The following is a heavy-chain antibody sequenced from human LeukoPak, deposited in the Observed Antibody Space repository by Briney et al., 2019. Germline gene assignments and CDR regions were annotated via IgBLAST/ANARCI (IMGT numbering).Heavy chain of an antibody. J-gene: IGHJ4*02. D-gene: IGHD3-22*01. CDR1: GFTFTAYY. V-gene: IGHV1-18*04. Sequence: APVKVSCKASGFTFTAYYMHWVRQAPGQGLEWMGWISAYNGNTNYAQKLQGRVTMTTDTSTSTAYMELRSLRSDDTAVYYCAREEPGYYDSSGYSTPFDYWGQGTLVTVSS. CDR3: AREEPGYYDSSGYSTPFDY. CDR2: ISAYNGNT.